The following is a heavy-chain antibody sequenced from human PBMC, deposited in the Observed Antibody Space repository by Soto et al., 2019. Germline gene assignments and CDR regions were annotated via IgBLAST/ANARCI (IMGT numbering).Heavy chain of an antibody. Sequence: PSETLSLTCTVSGGSISSGGYYWSWIRQHPGKGLEWIGYIYYSGSTYYNPSLKSRVTISVDTSKNQFSLKLSSVTAADTAVYYCARTSLGGIVVVPAAHDLWGQGNLVTVSS. CDR1: GGSISSGGYY. J-gene: IGHJ5*02. D-gene: IGHD2-2*01. V-gene: IGHV4-31*03. CDR3: ARTSLGGIVVVPAAHDL. CDR2: IYYSGST.